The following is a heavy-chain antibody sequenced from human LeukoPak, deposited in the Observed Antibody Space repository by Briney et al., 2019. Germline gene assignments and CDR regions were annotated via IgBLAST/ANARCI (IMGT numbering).Heavy chain of an antibody. V-gene: IGHV1-18*01. CDR3: ARLRLGELSLGFDP. D-gene: IGHD3-16*02. CDR2: ISPYNGDR. Sequence: ASVKVSCKASGYTFTNYAITWARQAPGQGPEWMGWISPYNGDRRDALKFQDRVTMTTDTSTTTAYMELRSLRSDDTAVYYCARLRLGELSLGFDPWGQGTLVTVSS. CDR1: GYTFTNYA. J-gene: IGHJ5*02.